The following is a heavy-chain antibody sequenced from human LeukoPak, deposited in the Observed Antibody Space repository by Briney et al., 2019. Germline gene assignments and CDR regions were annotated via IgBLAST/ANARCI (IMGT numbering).Heavy chain of an antibody. CDR1: GYTITGYY. J-gene: IGHJ1*01. V-gene: IGHV1-2*02. CDR2: INPNSGGT. CDR3: ARGSGFDAEYFQH. Sequence: ASVKVSCKAPGYTITGYYMHWVRQAPGQGLEWMGWINPNSGGTNYAQKFQGRVTMTRDTSISTAYMELSRLRSDDTAVYYCARGSGFDAEYFQHWGQGTLVTVSS. D-gene: IGHD3-3*01.